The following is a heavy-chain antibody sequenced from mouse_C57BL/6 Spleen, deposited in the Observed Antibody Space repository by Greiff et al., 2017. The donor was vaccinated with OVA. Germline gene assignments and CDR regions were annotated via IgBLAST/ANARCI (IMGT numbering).Heavy chain of an antibody. CDR3: ARDRYGKGFDY. CDR1: GFTFSSYA. V-gene: IGHV5-4*01. Sequence: DVKLQESGGGLVKPGGSLKLSCAASGFTFSSYAMSWVRQTPEKRLEWVATISDGGSYTYYPDNVKGRFTISRDNAKNNLYLQMSHLKSEDTAMYYCARDRYGKGFDYWGQGTTLTVSS. CDR2: ISDGGSYT. D-gene: IGHD2-1*01. J-gene: IGHJ2*01.